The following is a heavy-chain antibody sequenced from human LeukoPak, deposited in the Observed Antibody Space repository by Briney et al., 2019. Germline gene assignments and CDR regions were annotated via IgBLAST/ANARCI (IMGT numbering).Heavy chain of an antibody. Sequence: GGSLRLSCAASGFTFSDYYMSWIRQAPGKGLEWVSYISSSGSTIYYADSVKGRFTISRDNAKNSLYLQMNSLRAEDTAVYYCARAESGEWLRFYPGDGMDVWGQGTTVTVSS. J-gene: IGHJ6*02. V-gene: IGHV3-11*01. CDR3: ARAESGEWLRFYPGDGMDV. CDR2: ISSSGSTI. CDR1: GFTFSDYY. D-gene: IGHD5-12*01.